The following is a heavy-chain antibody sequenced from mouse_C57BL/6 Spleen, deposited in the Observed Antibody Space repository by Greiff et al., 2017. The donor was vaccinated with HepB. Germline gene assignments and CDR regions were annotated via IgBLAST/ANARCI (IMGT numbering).Heavy chain of an antibody. D-gene: IGHD2-4*01. Sequence: EVKLQESGAELVKPGASVKLSCTASGFNIKDYYMHWVKQRTEQGLEWIGRIDPEDGETKYAPKFQGKATITADTSSNTAYLQLSSLTSEDTAVYYCARRYDYDGAWFAYWGQGTLVTVSA. CDR3: ARRYDYDGAWFAY. CDR1: GFNIKDYY. J-gene: IGHJ3*01. V-gene: IGHV14-2*01. CDR2: IDPEDGET.